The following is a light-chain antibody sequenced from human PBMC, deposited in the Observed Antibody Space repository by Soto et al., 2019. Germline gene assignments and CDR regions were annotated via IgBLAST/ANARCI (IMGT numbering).Light chain of an antibody. V-gene: IGKV1-39*01. J-gene: IGKJ1*01. CDR2: IAS. CDR1: QSITNY. CDR3: QQTYSFPRT. Sequence: DIQMTQSPSSLSASVGDRVTITCRASQSITNYLNWYQQKPGRAPKLLIYIASSLQSVTLTISSLQPEDFATYYCQQTYSFPRTFGQGTKVDIK.